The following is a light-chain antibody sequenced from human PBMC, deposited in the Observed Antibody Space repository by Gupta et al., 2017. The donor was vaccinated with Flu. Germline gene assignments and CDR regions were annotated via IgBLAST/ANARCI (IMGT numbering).Light chain of an antibody. CDR2: DTS. Sequence: DIQMTQSPSSLSASVGDRVTITCQASQAIGKYLNWYQQKPGKAPKLLIYDTSNLETGVPSRFSGSGSGTDFTFTISSLQLEDVATYYCQQYDNLPALTFGGGTKVEIK. J-gene: IGKJ4*01. V-gene: IGKV1-33*01. CDR3: QQYDNLPALT. CDR1: QAIGKY.